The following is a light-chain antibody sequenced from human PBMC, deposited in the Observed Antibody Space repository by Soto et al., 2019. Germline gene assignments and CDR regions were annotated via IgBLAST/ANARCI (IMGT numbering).Light chain of an antibody. V-gene: IGKV1-5*01. CDR1: QSISSW. CDR3: QEYNTYSLT. Sequence: DIQMTQSPSTLSASVGDRVTVTCRASQSISSWLAWYQQKPGKAPKLLIYDASSLQSGVPSRFTGSGSGTEFTLTVSSLQPDDFVTYYCQEYNTYSLTFGGGTKLEI. J-gene: IGKJ4*01. CDR2: DAS.